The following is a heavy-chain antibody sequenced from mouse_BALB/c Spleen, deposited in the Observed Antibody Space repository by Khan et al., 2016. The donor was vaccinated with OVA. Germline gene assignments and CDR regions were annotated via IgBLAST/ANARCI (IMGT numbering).Heavy chain of an antibody. Sequence: QVQLKQSGPGLVAPSQSLSITCTVSGFSLTSYGVSWVRQPPGKGLEWLGVIWGDGNTNYHSTLISRLSISKDDSKSQVFLKLNSLQTDDTATCYFVRQNHGTLYAVYYWVQGTSVTVSS. V-gene: IGHV2-3*01. CDR2: IWGDGNT. J-gene: IGHJ4*01. D-gene: IGHD2-1*01. CDR1: GFSLTSYG. CDR3: VRQNHGTLYAVYY.